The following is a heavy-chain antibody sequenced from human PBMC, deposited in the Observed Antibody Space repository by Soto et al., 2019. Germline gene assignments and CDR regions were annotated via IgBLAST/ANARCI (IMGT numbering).Heavy chain of an antibody. Sequence: QVQLVESGGGVVQPGRSLRLSCAASGFTFSSYGMHWVRQAPGKGLEWVAVIWYDGSNKYYADSVKGRFTISRDNSKNTLYLQMNSLRAEDTAVYYCAREGGDCSGGSCYQPTHWGQGTLVTVSS. CDR3: AREGGDCSGGSCYQPTH. J-gene: IGHJ1*01. CDR2: IWYDGSNK. CDR1: GFTFSSYG. D-gene: IGHD2-15*01. V-gene: IGHV3-33*01.